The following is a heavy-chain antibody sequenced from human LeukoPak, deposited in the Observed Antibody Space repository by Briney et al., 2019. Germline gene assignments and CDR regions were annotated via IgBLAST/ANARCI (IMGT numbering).Heavy chain of an antibody. CDR1: GFIFSDYY. J-gene: IGHJ3*02. CDR3: VRKSQQLVLRGAFDM. D-gene: IGHD6-13*01. V-gene: IGHV3-11*01. Sequence: GGSLRLSCEASGFIFSDYYMTWIRQAPGRGLEWVSYISSGGATTHYADSVKGRFTISRDNAKSSLFLQIDRLRAEDTAVYYCVRKSQQLVLRGAFDMWGQGTMVTVSS. CDR2: ISSGGATT.